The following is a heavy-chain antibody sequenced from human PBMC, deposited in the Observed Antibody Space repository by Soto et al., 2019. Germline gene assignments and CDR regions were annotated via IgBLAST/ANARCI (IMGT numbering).Heavy chain of an antibody. V-gene: IGHV3-21*01. Sequence: EVQLVESGGGLVKPGGSLRLSCAASGFTFSSYSMNWVRQAPGKGLEWVSSISSSSSYIYYADSVKGRFTISRDNAKNSLHLQMNSLRAEDTAVYYCARDVGIAARPAPFDYWGQGTLVTVSS. CDR3: ARDVGIAARPAPFDY. CDR1: GFTFSSYS. CDR2: ISSSSSYI. J-gene: IGHJ4*02. D-gene: IGHD6-6*01.